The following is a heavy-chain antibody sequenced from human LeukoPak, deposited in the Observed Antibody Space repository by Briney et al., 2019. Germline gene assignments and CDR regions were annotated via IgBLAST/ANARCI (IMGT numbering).Heavy chain of an antibody. J-gene: IGHJ4*02. CDR1: GFNFNNYW. CDR2: IKKDGSER. V-gene: IGHV3-7*01. CDR3: ARSVAGFDY. D-gene: IGHD6-19*01. Sequence: GGSLRLSCAASGFNFNNYWMSWVRQAPGKGLEWVANIKKDGSERYYVDSVKGRFTISRDNAKNSLYLQMNSLRAEDTAVYYCARSVAGFDYWGQGNLVTVSS.